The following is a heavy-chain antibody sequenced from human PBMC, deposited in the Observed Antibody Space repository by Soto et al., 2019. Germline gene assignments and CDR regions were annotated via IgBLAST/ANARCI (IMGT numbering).Heavy chain of an antibody. D-gene: IGHD3-22*01. Sequence: QVQLVESGGGVVQPGRSLRLSCAASGFTFTDYAMHWVRQAPGKGLEWVAVISYDGGKKYYADSVKGRFTISRDNSKNTVYLQMNSLRVEDTAVYYCSRDTYRDSSGPSYYSYYGIDVWCQGTTVTVSS. CDR1: GFTFTDYA. V-gene: IGHV3-30-3*01. CDR2: ISYDGGKK. J-gene: IGHJ6*02. CDR3: SRDTYRDSSGPSYYSYYGIDV.